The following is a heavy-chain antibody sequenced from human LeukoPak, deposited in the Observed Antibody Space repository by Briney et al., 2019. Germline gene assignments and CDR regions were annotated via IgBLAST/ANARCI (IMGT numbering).Heavy chain of an antibody. Sequence: SETLSLTCNVSGDSITSDYWNWSRQPPAKGLEWIGYIYYTGITKYNPSLTSRVSMSVDTSKNQFFLKMNSVTAAGTAVYHCARSVDYFDNTGPHMMFDYWGQGSLVTVSS. CDR1: GDSITSDY. J-gene: IGHJ4*02. V-gene: IGHV4-59*01. CDR3: ARSVDYFDNTGPHMMFDY. CDR2: IYYTGIT. D-gene: IGHD3-22*01.